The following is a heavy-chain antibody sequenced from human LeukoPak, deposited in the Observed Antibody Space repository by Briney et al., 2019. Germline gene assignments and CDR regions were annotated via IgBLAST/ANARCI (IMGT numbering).Heavy chain of an antibody. D-gene: IGHD2-21*02. CDR3: ARDSPQLAYCGGDCYFFPDY. V-gene: IGHV1-18*01. J-gene: IGHJ4*02. CDR1: GYTFTSYG. Sequence: ASVKVSCKASGYTFTSYGISWVRQAPGQGLEWMGWISAYNGNTNYAQKLQGRVTMTTDTSTSTAYMELRSLRSDDTAVYYCARDSPQLAYCGGDCYFFPDYWGQGTLVTVPS. CDR2: ISAYNGNT.